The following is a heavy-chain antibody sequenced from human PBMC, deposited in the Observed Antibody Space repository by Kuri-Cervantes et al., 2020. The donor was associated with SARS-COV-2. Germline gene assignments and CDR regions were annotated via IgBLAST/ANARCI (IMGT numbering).Heavy chain of an antibody. D-gene: IGHD4-11*01. CDR2: IKEGGNEK. CDR1: GFTFSSYW. J-gene: IGHJ3*01. Sequence: GESLKISCAASGFTFSSYWMSWVRQAPGKGLEWVANIKEGGNEKYLVDSVRGRFTISRDNAKNSLFLQMNSLRAEDTALYYCAKYDNDDHSGFDVWGQGTMVTVSS. CDR3: AKYDNDDHSGFDV. V-gene: IGHV3-7*01.